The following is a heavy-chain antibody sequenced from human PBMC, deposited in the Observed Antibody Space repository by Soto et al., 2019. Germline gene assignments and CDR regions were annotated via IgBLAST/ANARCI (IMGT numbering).Heavy chain of an antibody. V-gene: IGHV4-59*01. Sequence: SETLSLTCTVSGGSISSYYWSWIRQPPGKGLEWIGYIYYSGSTNYNPSLKSRVTISVDTSKNQFSLKLSSVTAADTAVYYCAREGSTVTTIGEAFDIWGQGTMVTVSS. CDR2: IYYSGST. J-gene: IGHJ3*02. CDR1: GGSISSYY. CDR3: AREGSTVTTIGEAFDI. D-gene: IGHD4-17*01.